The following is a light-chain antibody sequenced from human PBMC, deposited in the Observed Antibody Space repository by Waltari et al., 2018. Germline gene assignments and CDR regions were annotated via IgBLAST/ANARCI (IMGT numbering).Light chain of an antibody. CDR1: QGISNY. CDR2: AAS. Sequence: DIQMTQSPSSLSASVGDRVTITCRASQGISNYLAWYQQKPGKVPKLLIYAASTLQSGVPSRFRGSGSGTEFTLTISSLQPEDVATYYCQKYNSAPRTFGQGTKVEIK. V-gene: IGKV1-27*01. CDR3: QKYNSAPRT. J-gene: IGKJ1*01.